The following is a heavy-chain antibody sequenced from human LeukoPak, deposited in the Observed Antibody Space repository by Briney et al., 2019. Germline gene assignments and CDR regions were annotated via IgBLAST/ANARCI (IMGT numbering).Heavy chain of an antibody. J-gene: IGHJ3*02. CDR3: ARAMVRGVIGAFDI. Sequence: SETLSLTCTVSGYSISSGYYWGWIRQPPGKGLEWIGSIYHSGSTYYNPSLKSRVTISVDTSKNQFSLKLSSVTAADTAVYYCARAMVRGVIGAFDIWGQGTMVTVSS. V-gene: IGHV4-38-2*02. CDR1: GYSISSGYY. D-gene: IGHD3-10*01. CDR2: IYHSGST.